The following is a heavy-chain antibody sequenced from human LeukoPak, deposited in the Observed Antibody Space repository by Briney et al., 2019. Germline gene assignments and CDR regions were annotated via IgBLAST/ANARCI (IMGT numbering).Heavy chain of an antibody. CDR1: GYSFTSAW. J-gene: IGHJ3*02. Sequence: GSLRHSPAAPGYSFTSAWVHWVRQAPGKGLVWVSRISGDGGSTEYADSVKGRFAISRDNAKNTLYLQMNSLRAEDTAVYYCAARFRDGLDIWGQGTMVTVSS. V-gene: IGHV3-74*01. CDR3: AARFRDGLDI. CDR2: ISGDGGST.